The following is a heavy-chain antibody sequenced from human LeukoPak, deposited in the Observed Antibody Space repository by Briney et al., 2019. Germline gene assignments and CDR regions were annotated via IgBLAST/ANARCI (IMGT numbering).Heavy chain of an antibody. D-gene: IGHD3-22*01. Sequence: PSETLSLTCTVSGGSITSGTYYWSWIRQHPGKGLEWIGYIFYSGSTYYNPSLKSRVTISVDTSKNQFSLKLSSVTAADTAVYYCARRRYYDSSGYWYYFDYWGQGTLVTVSS. V-gene: IGHV4-31*03. J-gene: IGHJ4*02. CDR2: IFYSGST. CDR1: GGSITSGTYY. CDR3: ARRRYYDSSGYWYYFDY.